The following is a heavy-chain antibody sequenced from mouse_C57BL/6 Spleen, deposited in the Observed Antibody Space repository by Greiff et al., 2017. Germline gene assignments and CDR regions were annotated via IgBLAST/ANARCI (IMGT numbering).Heavy chain of an antibody. D-gene: IGHD1-1*01. J-gene: IGHJ2*01. CDR3: ARGYYGSRGDFDY. CDR1: GYAFSSSW. V-gene: IGHV1-82*01. Sequence: QVQLQQSGPELVKPGASVKISCKASGYAFSSSWMNWVKQRPGKGLEWIGRIYPGDGGTNYNGKFKGKATLTADKSSSTAYMQLSSLTSADSAFYLCARGYYGSRGDFDYWGQGTTRTVSS. CDR2: IYPGDGGT.